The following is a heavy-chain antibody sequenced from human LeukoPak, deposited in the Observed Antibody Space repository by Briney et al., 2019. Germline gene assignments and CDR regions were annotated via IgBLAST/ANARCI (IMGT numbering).Heavy chain of an antibody. V-gene: IGHV1-2*04. D-gene: IGHD5-18*01. CDR3: ARSTAMVTIGDY. J-gene: IGHJ4*02. Sequence: ASVKVSCKASGYTFTGYYKHWVRQAPGQGLEWMGWINPNSGGTNYAQKFQGWVTMTRDTSISTAYMELSRLRSDDTAVYYCARSTAMVTIGDYWGQGTLVTVSS. CDR1: GYTFTGYY. CDR2: INPNSGGT.